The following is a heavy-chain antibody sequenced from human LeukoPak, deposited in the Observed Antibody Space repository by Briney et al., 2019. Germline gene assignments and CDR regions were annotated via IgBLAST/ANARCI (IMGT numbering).Heavy chain of an antibody. D-gene: IGHD3-22*01. V-gene: IGHV1-69*04. J-gene: IGHJ1*01. CDR2: IIPILGIP. CDR1: GGTFSSYA. CDR3: ARVSYYDSSGYPEYFHH. Sequence: SVKVSCKASGGTFSSYAISWVRQAPGQGLEWMGRIIPILGIPNYAQKFQGRVTIAADKSTTTAYMELSSLRSEDTAVYYCARVSYYDSSGYPEYFHHWGQGTLVTVSS.